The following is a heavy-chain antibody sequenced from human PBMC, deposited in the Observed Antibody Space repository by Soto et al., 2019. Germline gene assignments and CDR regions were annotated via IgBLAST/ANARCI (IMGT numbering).Heavy chain of an antibody. V-gene: IGHV6-1*01. CDR3: AKGDNLGPKTGYAFDP. J-gene: IGHJ5*02. CDR1: GDSVSSNTAS. D-gene: IGHD5-12*01. CDR2: TYFRSKWYN. Sequence: SQTLSLACAISGDSVSSNTASWNWIRQSPSRGLEWLGRTYFRSKWYNDYAVSVKSRIIINPDTSNNQFSLQLNSVTPEDTAVYFCAKGDNLGPKTGYAFDPWGQGIMVTVSS.